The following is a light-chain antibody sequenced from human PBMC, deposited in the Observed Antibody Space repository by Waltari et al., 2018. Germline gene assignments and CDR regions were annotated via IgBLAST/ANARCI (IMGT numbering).Light chain of an antibody. CDR2: DAS. CDR3: QQGHSTPRT. CDR1: QGINSA. Sequence: AIQLTQSPSSLSASVGDRVTITCRASQGINSALPWYQQKPGQPPKLLVYDASSLESGVPDRFSGSGSGTDFTLTITSLQPEDFATYYCQQGHSTPRTFGQGTKVEIK. V-gene: IGKV1-13*02. J-gene: IGKJ1*01.